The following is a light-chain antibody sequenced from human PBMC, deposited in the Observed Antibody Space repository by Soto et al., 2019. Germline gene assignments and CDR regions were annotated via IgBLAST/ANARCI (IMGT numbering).Light chain of an antibody. CDR3: QQRSNWIT. Sequence: EIVLTQSPATLSLSPGERATLSCRASQSVSSYLAWYQEKPGQAPRLLIYDASNRATGIPARFSGSGSGTDFTLTISSLPPEDFAVYYCQQRSNWITFVQRTRLEIK. V-gene: IGKV3-11*01. CDR2: DAS. CDR1: QSVSSY. J-gene: IGKJ5*01.